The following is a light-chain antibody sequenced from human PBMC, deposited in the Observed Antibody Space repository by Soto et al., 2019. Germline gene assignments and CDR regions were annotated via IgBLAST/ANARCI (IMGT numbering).Light chain of an antibody. CDR3: MQGTHLPPT. CDR2: KVS. J-gene: IGKJ4*01. Sequence: DVDMTQSPLSLPVTLGQPASISCRSSQALVYTDGDTYLNWFHQRPGQAPRRLLYKVSNRDSGVPDRFSGGGSGPAFTLKIDRVEAEDVGVYCCMQGTHLPPTIGGGTTVEIK. V-gene: IGKV2-30*01. CDR1: QALVYTDGDTY.